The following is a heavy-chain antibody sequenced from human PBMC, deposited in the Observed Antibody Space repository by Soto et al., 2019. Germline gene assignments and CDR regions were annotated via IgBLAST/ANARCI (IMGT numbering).Heavy chain of an antibody. CDR2: IKKDGSKI. CDR3: ARDVSPGSSSLYLDAFDI. V-gene: IGHV3-7*05. D-gene: IGHD6-13*01. J-gene: IGHJ3*02. CDR1: GFSFGSSW. Sequence: EVQLVESGGDLVQPGGSLRLSCAASGFSFGSSWMTWVRQAPGKGLEWVANIKKDGSKINYLDSVRGRFTVSRDNAKNSLDLEMNILRAEDTALYYCARDVSPGSSSLYLDAFDIWVQGTMVTVSS.